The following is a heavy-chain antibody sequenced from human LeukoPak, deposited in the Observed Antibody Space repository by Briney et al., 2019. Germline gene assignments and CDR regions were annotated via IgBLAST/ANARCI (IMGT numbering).Heavy chain of an antibody. CDR1: GYTFTSYY. CDR3: ARDQTTGADYYYCGMDV. D-gene: IGHD1-14*01. V-gene: IGHV1-46*01. Sequence: GASVKVSCKASGYTFTSYYMHWVRQAPGQGLEWMGIINPSGGSTSYAQKFQGRVTMTRDTSTSTVYMELSSLRSEDTAVYYCARDQTTGADYYYCGMDVWGQGTTVTVSS. CDR2: INPSGGST. J-gene: IGHJ6*02.